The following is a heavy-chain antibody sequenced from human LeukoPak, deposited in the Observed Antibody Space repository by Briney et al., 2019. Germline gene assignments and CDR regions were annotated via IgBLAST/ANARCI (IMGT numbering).Heavy chain of an antibody. CDR2: IYHSGST. V-gene: IGHV4-38-2*01. J-gene: IGHJ4*02. Sequence: SETLSLTCAVSGYSISRFYYWGWIRQPPGKGLEWIASIYHSGSTYYNPSLKSRITTSVDTSKNQFSLKLTSVTAADAAVYYCATLAASAPRYFDYWGQGILVTVSS. CDR1: GYSISRFYY. D-gene: IGHD6-13*01. CDR3: ATLAASAPRYFDY.